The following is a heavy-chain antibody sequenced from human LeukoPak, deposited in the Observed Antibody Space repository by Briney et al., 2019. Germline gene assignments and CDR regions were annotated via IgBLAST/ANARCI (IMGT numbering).Heavy chain of an antibody. Sequence: PGGSLRLSCAVSGFTFSTYGMNWVRQTPGKGLEWVSSISSSSSYIYYAGSVKGRFTISRDNAKNSLYLQMNSLRAEDTAVYYCARDTAIDYWGQGTLVTVSS. J-gene: IGHJ4*02. V-gene: IGHV3-21*01. CDR2: ISSSSSYI. CDR1: GFTFSTYG. CDR3: ARDTAIDY. D-gene: IGHD5-18*01.